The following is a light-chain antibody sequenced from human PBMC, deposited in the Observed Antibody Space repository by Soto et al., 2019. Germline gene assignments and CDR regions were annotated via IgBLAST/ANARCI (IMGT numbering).Light chain of an antibody. J-gene: IGKJ5*01. CDR1: QSISSW. CDR2: DAS. Sequence: DIQMTQSPSALSASVGDRATITCRASQSISSWLAWYQQKPGKAPKLLIYDASTLQSGVPSRFSGSGSGTEFTLTISSLQPEDFAVYYCQQRSNWPLITFGQGTRLEIK. V-gene: IGKV1-5*01. CDR3: QQRSNWPLIT.